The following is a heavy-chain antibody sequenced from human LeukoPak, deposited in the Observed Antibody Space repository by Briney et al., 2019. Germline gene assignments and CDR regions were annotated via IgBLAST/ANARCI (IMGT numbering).Heavy chain of an antibody. J-gene: IGHJ4*02. CDR1: GFTFSSYA. CDR2: ISGSGRSS. D-gene: IGHD3-22*01. V-gene: IGHV3-23*01. CDR3: AKVDSPHSYFDY. Sequence: XGSLRLSCAASGFTFSSYAMSWVGQARGKGVEGGSSISGSGRSSYYAPSVNGPFTISRDNSKNTLYLQMTRLRADDTAVYYCAKVDSPHSYFDYCGQGTLVTVSS.